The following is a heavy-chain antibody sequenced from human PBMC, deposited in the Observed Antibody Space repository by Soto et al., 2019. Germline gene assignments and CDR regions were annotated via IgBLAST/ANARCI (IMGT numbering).Heavy chain of an antibody. J-gene: IGHJ6*02. CDR2: ISYDGSNK. CDR3: ARDPSPKDYYYYYGMDV. V-gene: IGHV3-30-3*01. CDR1: AFTFISYA. Sequence: GGSLRLSCAASAFTFISYAMHWVRQGPRKGLEWVAVISYDGSNKYYADSVKGRFTISRDNSKNTLYLQMNSRRAEDTAVYYCARDPSPKDYYYYYGMDVWGQGTTVTVSS.